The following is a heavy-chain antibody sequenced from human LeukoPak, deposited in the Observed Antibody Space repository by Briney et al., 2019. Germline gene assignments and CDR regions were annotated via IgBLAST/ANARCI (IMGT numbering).Heavy chain of an antibody. Sequence: GGSLKLSCAASGFTFSGSVIHWVRQASGKGLEWVGRIRSKANSYATAYAASVKGRFTISRDDSKNTAYLQMSSLRTEDTAVYYCAAVLNHYYDSSGYYYFDYWGQGTLVTVSS. D-gene: IGHD3-22*01. V-gene: IGHV3-73*01. CDR2: IRSKANSYAT. CDR1: GFTFSGSV. J-gene: IGHJ4*02. CDR3: AAVLNHYYDSSGYYYFDY.